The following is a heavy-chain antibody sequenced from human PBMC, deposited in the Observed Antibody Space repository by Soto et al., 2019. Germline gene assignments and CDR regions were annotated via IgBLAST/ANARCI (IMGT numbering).Heavy chain of an antibody. J-gene: IGHJ5*02. CDR1: GFSLSTSGVG. CDR2: IYWDDDK. CDR3: AHSNGGHVATIWGGGWFDP. D-gene: IGHD5-12*01. Sequence: QITLKESGPTLVKPTQTLTLTCTFSGFSLSTSGVGVGWIRQPPGKALEWLALIYWDDDKRYSPSLKSRLTITKDTSKNRVVLTMTNMDPVDTATYYCAHSNGGHVATIWGGGWFDPWGQGTLVTVSS. V-gene: IGHV2-5*02.